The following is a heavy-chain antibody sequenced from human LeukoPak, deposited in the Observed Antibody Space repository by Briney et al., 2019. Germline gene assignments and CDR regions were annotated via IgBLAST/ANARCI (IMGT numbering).Heavy chain of an antibody. Sequence: ASVTVSCKASGYTFTSYAMNWVRQAPGQGLEWMGWINTNTGNPTYAQGFPGRFVFSLDTSVSTAYLQISSLKAEDTAVYYCARTIAARQGNYDSSGYYYVPYYYYYMDVWGKGTTVTVSS. D-gene: IGHD3-22*01. V-gene: IGHV7-4-1*02. CDR3: ARTIAARQGNYDSSGYYYVPYYYYYMDV. J-gene: IGHJ6*03. CDR1: GYTFTSYA. CDR2: INTNTGNP.